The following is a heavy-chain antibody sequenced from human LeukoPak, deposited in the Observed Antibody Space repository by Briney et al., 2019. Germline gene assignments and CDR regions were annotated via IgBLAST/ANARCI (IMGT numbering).Heavy chain of an antibody. CDR2: IYHSGST. V-gene: IGHV4-34*01. CDR1: GGSFRGYY. D-gene: IGHD5-18*01. J-gene: IGHJ6*02. CDR3: ARYSYGWTGTGEFNGMDV. Sequence: SETLSLTCAVYGGSFRGYYWSWIRQPPGKGLEWLGEIYHSGSTNYNPSLKSRVTISVDTSKNQFSLKLSSVTAADTAVYYCARYSYGWTGTGEFNGMDVWGQGTTVTVSS.